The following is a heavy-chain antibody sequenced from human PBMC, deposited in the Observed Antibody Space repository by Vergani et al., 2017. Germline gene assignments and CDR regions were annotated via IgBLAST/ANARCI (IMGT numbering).Heavy chain of an antibody. CDR2: IYWKDDK. D-gene: IGHD2-2*01. V-gene: IGHV2-5*01. CDR1: GFSLSTSGVG. J-gene: IGHJ4*02. CDR3: APSPPGGGGDIVVVPAASPFDY. Sequence: QITLKESGPTLVKPTQTLTLTCTFSGFSLSTSGVGVGWIRQPPGKALEWLALIYWKDDKRYSPSLKSRLTITKDPSKNQVVLTLTNMDPVDTATYYCAPSPPGGGGDIVVVPAASPFDYWGQGTLVTVSS.